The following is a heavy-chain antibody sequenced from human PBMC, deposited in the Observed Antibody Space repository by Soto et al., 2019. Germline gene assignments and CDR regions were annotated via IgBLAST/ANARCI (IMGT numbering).Heavy chain of an antibody. J-gene: IGHJ4*02. CDR3: ASSHAGAHITAAVH. CDR2: IYHSGST. V-gene: IGHV4-30-2*01. D-gene: IGHD6-13*01. Sequence: QLQLQESGSGLVKPSQTLSLTCAVSGGSISSGGYSWNWIRQRPGQGLDWIGYIYHSGSTYYNPSLKNRGTISVDRCKSQFSLKLSSVTAAHTAMYYCASSHAGAHITAAVHWGQGTLVTVSS. CDR1: GGSISSGGYS.